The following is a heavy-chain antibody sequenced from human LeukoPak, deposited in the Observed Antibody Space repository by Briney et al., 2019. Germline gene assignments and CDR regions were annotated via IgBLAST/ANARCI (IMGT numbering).Heavy chain of an antibody. D-gene: IGHD3-3*01. CDR1: GFTFDGYA. V-gene: IGHV3-43*02. CDR3: VKGYYDFDY. J-gene: IGHJ4*02. CDR2: VRGGGDRT. Sequence: GGSLRLSCEASGFTFDGYAMHWVRHAPGKALEWVALVRGGGDRTYADSVKGRFTISRDNSKITLYLQMNSLRAEDTAVYYCVKGYYDFDYWGQGTLVTVSS.